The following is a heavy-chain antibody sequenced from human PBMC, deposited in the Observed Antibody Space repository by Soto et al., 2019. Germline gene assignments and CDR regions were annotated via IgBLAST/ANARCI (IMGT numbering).Heavy chain of an antibody. D-gene: IGHD6-13*01. J-gene: IGHJ4*02. CDR3: ARGRGAAADYFDF. V-gene: IGHV3-11*05. CDR2: ISSSTSHT. Sequence: QVQLVESGGGLVKRGGSLRLSCAASGFTFSDYYMTWIRQAPGKGLEWVSYISSSTSHTNYADSVKGRFTISRDNAKNSLFLQMNSLRAEDTAVYYCARGRGAAADYFDFWGQGTLVTVSS. CDR1: GFTFSDYY.